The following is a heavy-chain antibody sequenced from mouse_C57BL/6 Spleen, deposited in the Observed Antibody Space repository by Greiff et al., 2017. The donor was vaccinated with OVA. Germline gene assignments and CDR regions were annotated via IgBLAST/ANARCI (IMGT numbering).Heavy chain of an antibody. Sequence: QVQLQQSGAELVRPGTSVKVSCKASGYAFTNYLIEWVKQRPGQGLEWIGVIHPGSGGTNYNEKFKGKATLTADKSSSTAYMQLSSLTSEDSAVYFCARYGNYHYYYAMDYWGQGTSVTVSS. CDR2: IHPGSGGT. D-gene: IGHD2-1*01. CDR1: GYAFTNYL. J-gene: IGHJ4*01. CDR3: ARYGNYHYYYAMDY. V-gene: IGHV1-54*01.